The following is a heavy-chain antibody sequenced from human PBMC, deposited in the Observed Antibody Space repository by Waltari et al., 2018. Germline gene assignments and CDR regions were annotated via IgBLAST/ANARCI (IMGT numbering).Heavy chain of an antibody. CDR3: ARGRNYTGHLPDY. J-gene: IGHJ4*02. CDR1: GGFLSGHY. V-gene: IGHV4-34*01. D-gene: IGHD1-7*01. CDR2: INQSGST. Sequence: QVLLQQWGAGLLKPSETLSLNCPVSGGFLSGHYGTWTRHTRGKGLEWIGEINQSGSTNYNPSLKSRVTMSVDTSKNQFSLNLSSVTAADTAVYYCARGRNYTGHLPDYWGQGNMVTVSS.